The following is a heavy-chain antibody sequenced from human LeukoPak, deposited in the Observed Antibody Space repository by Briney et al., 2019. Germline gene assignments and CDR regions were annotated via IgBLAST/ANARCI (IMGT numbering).Heavy chain of an antibody. CDR2: INGDGSST. D-gene: IGHD6-6*01. CDR1: GFTFSSYW. J-gene: IGHJ4*02. CDR3: ARGYSSSYRIDY. Sequence: GGALRLSCAASGFTFSSYWMHWVRQAPGKGLVWVSRINGDGSSTSYADSVKGRFTISRDNAKNTLYLQMNSLRAEDTSVYYCARGYSSSYRIDYWGQGTLFTVSS. V-gene: IGHV3-74*01.